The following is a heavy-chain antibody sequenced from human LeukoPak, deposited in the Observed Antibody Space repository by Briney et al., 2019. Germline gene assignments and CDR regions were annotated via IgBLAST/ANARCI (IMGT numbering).Heavy chain of an antibody. CDR3: ARDHIAAAGTGTWFDP. Sequence: PGGSLRLSCAASGFTFSSYSMNWVRQAPGKGLEWVSSISSSSSYIYYADSVKGRFTISRDNAKNSLYLQMNSLRAEDTAVYYCARDHIAAAGTGTWFDPWGQGTLVTVSS. CDR1: GFTFSSYS. CDR2: ISSSSSYI. J-gene: IGHJ5*02. V-gene: IGHV3-21*01. D-gene: IGHD6-13*01.